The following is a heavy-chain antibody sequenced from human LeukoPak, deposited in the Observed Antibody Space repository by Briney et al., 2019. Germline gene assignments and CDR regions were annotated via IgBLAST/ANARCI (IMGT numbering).Heavy chain of an antibody. V-gene: IGHV4-34*01. D-gene: IGHD6-13*01. CDR1: GGSFSGYY. CDR3: ARVKSSSWPRLYYFDY. CDR2: INHSGST. J-gene: IGHJ4*02. Sequence: SETLSLTCAVYGGSFSGYYWSWIRQPPGKGLEWIGEINHSGSTNYNPSLKSRVTISVDTSKNQFSLKLSSVTAADTAVYYCARVKSSSWPRLYYFDYRGQGTLVTVSS.